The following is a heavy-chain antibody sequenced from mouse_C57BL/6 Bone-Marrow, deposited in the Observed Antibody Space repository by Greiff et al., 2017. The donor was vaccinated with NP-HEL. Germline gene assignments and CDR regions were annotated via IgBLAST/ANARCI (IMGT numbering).Heavy chain of an antibody. CDR1: GYTFTSYW. J-gene: IGHJ4*01. V-gene: IGHV1-55*01. CDR3: AREGIYYDYSMDY. Sequence: QVQLQQPGAELVKPGASVKMSCTASGYTFTSYWITWVKQRPGQGLEWIGDIYPGSGSINYNEKFKSKATLTVDKSSSTAYLPLSSMKSEDSAVYYCAREGIYYDYSMDYWGQGTAVTVSS. D-gene: IGHD2-4*01. CDR2: IYPGSGSI.